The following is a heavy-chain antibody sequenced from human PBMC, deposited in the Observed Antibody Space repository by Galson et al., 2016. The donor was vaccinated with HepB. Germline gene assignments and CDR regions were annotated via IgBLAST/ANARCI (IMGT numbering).Heavy chain of an antibody. V-gene: IGHV1-24*01. CDR1: GYTLSELS. Sequence: SVKVSCKVSGYTLSELSMHWVRQAPGKGLEWMGGFDPEDGETLYAQKFQGRVTMTADTSTDPAYMELSSLRSEDTAVYFCATRGQAVPYFYYYGLDVWGQGTTVTVSS. CDR2: FDPEDGET. CDR3: ATRGQAVPYFYYYGLDV. J-gene: IGHJ6*02.